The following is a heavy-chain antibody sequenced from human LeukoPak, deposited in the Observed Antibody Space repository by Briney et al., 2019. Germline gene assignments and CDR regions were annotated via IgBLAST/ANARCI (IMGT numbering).Heavy chain of an antibody. V-gene: IGHV3-30-3*01. CDR2: ISYDGSNK. CDR3: VPVSGYDLFDY. J-gene: IGHJ4*02. Sequence: PGGSLRLSCAASGFTFSSYAMHWVRQAPGKGLEWVAVISYDGSNKYYADSVKGRFTISRDNSKNTLYLQMNSLRAEDTAVHYCVPVSGYDLFDYWGQGTLVTVSS. D-gene: IGHD5-12*01. CDR1: GFTFSSYA.